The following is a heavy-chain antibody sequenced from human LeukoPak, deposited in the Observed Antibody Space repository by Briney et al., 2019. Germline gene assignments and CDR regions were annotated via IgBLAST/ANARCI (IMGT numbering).Heavy chain of an antibody. V-gene: IGHV3-20*04. CDR2: INWNGGST. CDR1: GFTFGNYG. D-gene: IGHD2-21*02. J-gene: IGHJ4*02. Sequence: PGGSLRLSCAASGFTFGNYGMSWVRQAPGKGLEWVSGINWNGGSTGYADSVEGRFTISRDKAKNSQYLQMNSLRVEDTALYYCARAQTYGDSRLLLDYWGQGTLVTVSS. CDR3: ARAQTYGDSRLLLDY.